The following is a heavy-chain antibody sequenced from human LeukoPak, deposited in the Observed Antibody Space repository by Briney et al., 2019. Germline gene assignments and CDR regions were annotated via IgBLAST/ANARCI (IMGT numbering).Heavy chain of an antibody. J-gene: IGHJ4*02. CDR3: ARDMGIVGAWYYFDY. Sequence: ASVKVSCKASGYTFTGHYMHWVRQAPGQGLEWMGWINPNSGGTNYAQKFQGRVTMTRDTSISTAYMELSRLRSDDTAVYYCARDMGIVGAWYYFDYWGQGTLVTVSS. D-gene: IGHD1-26*01. V-gene: IGHV1-2*02. CDR2: INPNSGGT. CDR1: GYTFTGHY.